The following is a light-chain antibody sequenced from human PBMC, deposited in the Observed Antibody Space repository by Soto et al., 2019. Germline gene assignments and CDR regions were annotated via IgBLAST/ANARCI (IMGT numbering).Light chain of an antibody. CDR3: QQYNKYST. CDR1: QSISSW. V-gene: IGKV1-5*03. Sequence: DIQMTQSPSTLSASVGDRVTITCRASQSISSWLAWYQQKPGKAPQVLIYKASTLESGVPSRFSGSGSGTEFTLTISSLQPDDFGTYYCQQYNKYSTFGQGTKLEI. CDR2: KAS. J-gene: IGKJ2*01.